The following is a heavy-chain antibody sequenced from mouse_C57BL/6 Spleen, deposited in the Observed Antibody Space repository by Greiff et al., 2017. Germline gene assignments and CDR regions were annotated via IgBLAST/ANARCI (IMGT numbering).Heavy chain of an antibody. CDR1: GYTFTSYW. CDR2: INPSNGGT. CDR3: AISGYYDHTVAY. D-gene: IGHD2-4*01. V-gene: IGHV1-53*01. J-gene: IGHJ3*01. Sequence: QVQLQQPGTELVKPGASVKLSCKASGYTFTSYWMHWVKQRPGQGLEWIGNINPSNGGTNYNEKFKSKATLTVDKSSSTAYMQLSSLTSADSAVYYCAISGYYDHTVAYWGQGTLVTVSA.